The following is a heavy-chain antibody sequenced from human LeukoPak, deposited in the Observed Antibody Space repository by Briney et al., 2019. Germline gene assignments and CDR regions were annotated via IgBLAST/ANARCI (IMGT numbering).Heavy chain of an antibody. CDR3: ARVRYRLAETYIDY. Sequence: ASVKVSCKASGYTFTSYDINWVRRATGQGLEWMGWMNPNSGNTGYAQKFQGGVTITRNTSISTAYMELSRLRSDDTAVYYCARVRYRLAETYIDYWGQGTLVTVSS. J-gene: IGHJ4*02. D-gene: IGHD3-16*01. CDR1: GYTFTSYD. V-gene: IGHV1-8*03. CDR2: MNPNSGNT.